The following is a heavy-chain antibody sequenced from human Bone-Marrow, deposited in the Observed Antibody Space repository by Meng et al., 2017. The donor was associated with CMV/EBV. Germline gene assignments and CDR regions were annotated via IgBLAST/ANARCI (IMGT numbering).Heavy chain of an antibody. CDR1: GYTFTSSA. CDR2: INPNSGVT. J-gene: IGHJ4*02. D-gene: IGHD3-3*01. CDR3: ASSDYDFWSGYDY. V-gene: IGHV1-2*02. Sequence: ASVNVSGKASGYTFTSSAMNWVRQAPGQGLEWMGWINPNSGVTNYAQKFQGRVTMTSDTSISTAYMELSSLRSEDTDVYYCASSDYDFWSGYDYWGQGTLVTVSS.